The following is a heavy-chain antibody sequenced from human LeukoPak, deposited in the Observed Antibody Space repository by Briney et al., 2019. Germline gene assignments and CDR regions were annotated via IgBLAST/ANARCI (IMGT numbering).Heavy chain of an antibody. Sequence: ASVRVSCKASGYTFTSYGISWVRQAPGQGLEWMGWISAYNGNTNYAQKLQGRVTMTTDTSTSTAYMELRSLRSDDTAVYYCARIQLSNYDILTGYYIYYFDYWGQGTLVTVSS. CDR3: ARIQLSNYDILTGYYIYYFDY. CDR1: GYTFTSYG. CDR2: ISAYNGNT. D-gene: IGHD3-9*01. V-gene: IGHV1-18*01. J-gene: IGHJ4*02.